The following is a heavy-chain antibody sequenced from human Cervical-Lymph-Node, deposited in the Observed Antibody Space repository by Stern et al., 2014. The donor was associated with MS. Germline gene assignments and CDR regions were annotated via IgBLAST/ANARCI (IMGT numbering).Heavy chain of an antibody. CDR1: GASMRSYY. V-gene: IGHV4-59*08. D-gene: IGHD6-6*01. CDR3: ARHQDYSRSWGFDY. Sequence: QVQLQESGPGLVKPSETLSLTCTVSGASMRSYYWSWIRQPPGKGLEWIGYISNYGSAQYNPSLKSRVPISVDPSKNQFSRKLNSVTAADTALYFCARHQDYSRSWGFDYWGQGTLVTVSS. CDR2: ISNYGSA. J-gene: IGHJ4*02.